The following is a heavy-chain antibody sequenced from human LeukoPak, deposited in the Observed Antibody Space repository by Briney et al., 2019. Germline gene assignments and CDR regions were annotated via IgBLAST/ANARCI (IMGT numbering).Heavy chain of an antibody. Sequence: PGGFLRLSCAASGFTFSSYGMHWVRQAPGKGLEWVAVIWYDGSNKYYADSVKGRFTISRDNSKNTLYLQMNSLRAEDTAVYYCARDSAYSSRGPYGMDVWGQGTTVTVSS. CDR2: IWYDGSNK. CDR1: GFTFSSYG. J-gene: IGHJ6*02. D-gene: IGHD6-19*01. V-gene: IGHV3-33*01. CDR3: ARDSAYSSRGPYGMDV.